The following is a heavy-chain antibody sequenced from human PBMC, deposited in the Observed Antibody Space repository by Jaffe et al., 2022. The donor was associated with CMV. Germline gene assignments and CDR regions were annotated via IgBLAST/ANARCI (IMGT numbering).Heavy chain of an antibody. V-gene: IGHV4-39*01. CDR2: IYYSGST. J-gene: IGHJ4*02. Sequence: QLQLQESGPGLVKPSETLSLTCTVSGGSISSSSYYWGWIRQPPGKGLEWIGSIYYSGSTYYNPSLKSRVTISVDTSKNQFSLKLSSVTAADTAVYYCARLNTAMGSPVVYFDYWGQGTLVTVSS. D-gene: IGHD5-18*01. CDR3: ARLNTAMGSPVVYFDY. CDR1: GGSISSSSYY.